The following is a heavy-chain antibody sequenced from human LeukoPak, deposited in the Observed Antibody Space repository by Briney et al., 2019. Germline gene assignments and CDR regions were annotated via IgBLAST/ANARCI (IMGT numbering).Heavy chain of an antibody. CDR3: AKDLALYYYDSSGPDY. D-gene: IGHD3-22*01. J-gene: IGHJ4*02. CDR1: GFTFSSYG. Sequence: GRCLRLSCAPSGFTFSSYGMHWVRQAPGKGLEWVAFIWSDGSKQYYADSVKGRFTISRDNSKYTLYLQMNSLRAEDTAVYYCAKDLALYYYDSSGPDYWGQGTLVTVSS. CDR2: IWSDGSKQ. V-gene: IGHV3-33*06.